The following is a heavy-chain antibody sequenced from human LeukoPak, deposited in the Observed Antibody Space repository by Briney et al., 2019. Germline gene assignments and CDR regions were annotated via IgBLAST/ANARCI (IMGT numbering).Heavy chain of an antibody. J-gene: IGHJ4*02. V-gene: IGHV4-34*01. CDR1: GGSFSGYY. Sequence: SETLSLTCAVYGGSFSGYYWSWIRQPPGKGLEWIGEINHSGSTNYNPSLKSRVTVSVETSKNQFSLKLSSVTAADTAVYYCARGGVLLGIDYWGQGTLVTVSS. CDR3: ARGGVLLGIDY. CDR2: INHSGST. D-gene: IGHD2-8*02.